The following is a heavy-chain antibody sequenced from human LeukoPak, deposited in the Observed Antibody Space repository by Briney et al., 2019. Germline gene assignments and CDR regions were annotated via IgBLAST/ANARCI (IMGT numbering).Heavy chain of an antibody. CDR1: GFTFSVYA. J-gene: IGHJ4*02. D-gene: IGHD2-2*01. CDR3: AKDEHCSSTSCFRVDY. CDR2: ISGSGGST. V-gene: IGHV3-23*01. Sequence: GGSLRLSCAASGFTFSVYAMSWVRQAPGTALEWVSAISGSGGSTYYADSVKGRFTISRDNSKNTLYLQMNSLRAEDTAVYYCAKDEHCSSTSCFRVDYWGQGTLVTVSS.